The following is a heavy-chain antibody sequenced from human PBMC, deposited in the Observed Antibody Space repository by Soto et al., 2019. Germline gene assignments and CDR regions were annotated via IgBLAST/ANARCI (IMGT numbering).Heavy chain of an antibody. CDR1: GFTFSSYE. CDR3: ARDTNYPIVVVPRFAFDI. J-gene: IGHJ3*02. V-gene: IGHV3-48*03. Sequence: QTGGSLRLSCAAPGFTFSSYEMNWVRQAPGKGLEWVSYISSSGSTIYYADSVKGRFTISRDNAKNSLYLQMSSLRAEDTAVYYCARDTNYPIVVVPRFAFDIWGQGTMVTVSS. D-gene: IGHD2-21*01. CDR2: ISSSGSTI.